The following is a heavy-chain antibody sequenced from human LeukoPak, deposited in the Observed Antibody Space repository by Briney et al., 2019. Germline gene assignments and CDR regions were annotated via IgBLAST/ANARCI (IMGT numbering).Heavy chain of an antibody. CDR2: INSDGSST. V-gene: IGHV3-74*01. Sequence: PGGSLRLSCAASGFAFSSYWMHWVRQAPGKGLVWVSRINSDGSSTSYADSVKGRFTISRDNAKNTLYLQMNSLRAEDTAVYYCARVGATTAYAFDIWGQGTMVTVSS. D-gene: IGHD1-26*01. CDR1: GFAFSSYW. CDR3: ARVGATTAYAFDI. J-gene: IGHJ3*02.